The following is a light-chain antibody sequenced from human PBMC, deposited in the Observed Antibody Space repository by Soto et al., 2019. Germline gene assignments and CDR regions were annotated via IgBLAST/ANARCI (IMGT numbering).Light chain of an antibody. V-gene: IGLV4-69*01. Sequence: QPVLTQSPSASASLGASVKLTCTLSSGHNTYAIAWHQQQPEKGPRYLMKLNSDGSHNKGDGIPDRFSGSSSGAERYLTISSLQSEDEADYYCQTWGTGPWVFGGGTKLTVL. J-gene: IGLJ3*02. CDR2: LNSDGSH. CDR1: SGHNTYA. CDR3: QTWGTGPWV.